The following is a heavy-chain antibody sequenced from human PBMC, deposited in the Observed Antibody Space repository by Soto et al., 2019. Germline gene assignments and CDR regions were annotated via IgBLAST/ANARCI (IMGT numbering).Heavy chain of an antibody. CDR2: INPSGGST. D-gene: IGHD6-25*01. CDR3: AREVGAGYYYGMDV. V-gene: IGHV1-46*01. CDR1: GYTFTSYY. J-gene: IGHJ6*02. Sequence: QVQLVQSGAEVREPGASVKVSCKASGYTFTSYYMHWVRQAPGQGLEWMGIINPSGGSTSYAKKFQARVTTTRDTSTNTIYMDLSSLRSEDTAVYYCAREVGAGYYYGMDVWGQGTTVTVSS.